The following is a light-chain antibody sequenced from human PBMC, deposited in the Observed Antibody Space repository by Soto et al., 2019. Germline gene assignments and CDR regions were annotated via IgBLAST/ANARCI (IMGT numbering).Light chain of an antibody. J-gene: IGLJ3*02. Sequence: QSELTQPASVSGSPGQSITISCTGTSSDVGGYNYVSWYQQHPGKAPKLMIYEVSNRPSGVSNRFSGSKSGNTASLTISGLQTEDEADYYCSSFTSINTWVFGGGTKLTVL. V-gene: IGLV2-14*01. CDR1: SSDVGGYNY. CDR3: SSFTSINTWV. CDR2: EVS.